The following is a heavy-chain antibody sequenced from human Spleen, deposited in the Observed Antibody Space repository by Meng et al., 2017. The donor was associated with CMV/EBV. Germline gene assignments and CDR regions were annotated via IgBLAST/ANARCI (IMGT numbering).Heavy chain of an antibody. CDR2: IWFDGRKI. J-gene: IGHJ6*02. D-gene: IGHD6-6*01. Sequence: GESLKISCAASGFNFHNYNMHWVRQAPGKGLEWVAVIWFDGRKIHYPDSVKGRFTISRDNSRNSLYLQMHSLRAEDTAVYYCARDEYKREGFSYSYYGLDVWGLGTTVTVSS. CDR1: GFNFHNYN. V-gene: IGHV3-33*01. CDR3: ARDEYKREGFSYSYYGLDV.